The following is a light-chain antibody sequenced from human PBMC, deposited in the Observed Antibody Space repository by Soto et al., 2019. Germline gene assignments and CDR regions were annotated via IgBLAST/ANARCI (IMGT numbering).Light chain of an antibody. V-gene: IGLV1-40*01. J-gene: IGLJ2*01. CDR3: QSYDSSLSEVV. CDR1: SSNIGAGYD. CDR2: GNS. Sequence: QAVVTQPPSVSGAPGQMVTISCTGSSSNIGAGYDVHWYQQLPGTAPKLLIYGNSNRPSGVPDRFSGSKSGTSASLAIDGLQAEDEADYYCQSYDSSLSEVVFGGGTKLTVL.